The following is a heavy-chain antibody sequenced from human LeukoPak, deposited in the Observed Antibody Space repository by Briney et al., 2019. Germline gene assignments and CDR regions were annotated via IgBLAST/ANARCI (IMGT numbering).Heavy chain of an antibody. V-gene: IGHV3-23*01. CDR1: GFTLSTNA. Sequence: GGSLRLPCAASGFTLSTNAMSWVRQAPGKGLKWISGISGSGASTYYADSVKGRFTISRDDSRNTLYLQMNSLRGDDTAVYYCAKDVGKWESLHFFDYWGQGTLVTVSS. CDR3: AKDVGKWESLHFFDY. D-gene: IGHD1-26*01. J-gene: IGHJ4*02. CDR2: ISGSGAST.